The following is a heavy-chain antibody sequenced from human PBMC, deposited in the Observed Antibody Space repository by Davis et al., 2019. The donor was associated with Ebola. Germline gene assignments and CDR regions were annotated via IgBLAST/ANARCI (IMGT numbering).Heavy chain of an antibody. Sequence: GGPLRPSCAASGFTFSNAWMSWVRQAPGKGLEWVGRIQSKTDGGTTDYAAPVKGRFTISRDDSKNTLGLQMNSLKTEDTAVYYCLTEPSQKRGRFLDSGTFNIWGHGTMVTVSS. CDR1: GFTFSNAW. CDR2: IQSKTDGGTT. D-gene: IGHD3-3*01. V-gene: IGHV3-15*01. CDR3: LTEPSQKRGRFLDSGTFNI. J-gene: IGHJ3*02.